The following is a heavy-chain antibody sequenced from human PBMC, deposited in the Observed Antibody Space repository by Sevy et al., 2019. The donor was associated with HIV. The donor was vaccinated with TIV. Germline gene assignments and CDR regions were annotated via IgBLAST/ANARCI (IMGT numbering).Heavy chain of an antibody. D-gene: IGHD2-15*01. CDR1: GFTVSSNY. J-gene: IGHJ3*02. V-gene: IGHV3-53*01. CDR2: IYSGGST. CDR3: ARGIVVVVAAMSTDAFDI. Sequence: GGSLRLSCAASGFTVSSNYMSWVRQAPGKGLEWVSVIYSGGSTYYADSVKGRFTISRVNSKNTLYLQMNSLRAEDTAVYYCARGIVVVVAAMSTDAFDIWGQGTMVTVSS.